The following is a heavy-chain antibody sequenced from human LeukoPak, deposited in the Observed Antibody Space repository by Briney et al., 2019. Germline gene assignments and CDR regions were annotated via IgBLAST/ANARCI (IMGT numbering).Heavy chain of an antibody. V-gene: IGHV3-20*04. CDR2: IHWNGGRT. CDR1: GFIFDDYG. D-gene: IGHD4-23*01. J-gene: IGHJ4*02. CDR3: ARDFYGGNSHFDY. Sequence: PGGFLRLSCAASGFIFDDYGMTWVRQAPGKGLEWVSGIHWNGGRTDYADSVKGRFTISRDNAKNSLYLQMNSLGAEDTALYYCARDFYGGNSHFDYWGQGTLVTVSS.